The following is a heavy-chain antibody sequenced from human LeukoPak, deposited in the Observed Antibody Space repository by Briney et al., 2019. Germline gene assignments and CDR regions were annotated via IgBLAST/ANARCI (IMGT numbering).Heavy chain of an antibody. J-gene: IGHJ4*02. CDR3: ARDPDY. V-gene: IGHV4-61*02. CDR2: IYTSGST. CDR1: GGSISSGSYY. Sequence: ASQTLSLTCTVSGGSISSGSYYWSWIRQPAGKGLEWIGRIYTSGSTNYNPSLKSRVTISVDTSKNQFSLKLSSVTAADTAVYYCARDPDYWGQGTLVTVSS.